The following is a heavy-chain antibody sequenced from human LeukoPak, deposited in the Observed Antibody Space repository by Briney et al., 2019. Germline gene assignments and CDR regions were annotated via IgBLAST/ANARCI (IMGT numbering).Heavy chain of an antibody. CDR3: ARVTTEMATISAVFDY. V-gene: IGHV3-74*01. CDR1: GFTFSSYW. Sequence: PGGSLRLSCAASGFTFSSYWMHWVRQAPGKGLVWVSRINSDGSSTSYADSVKGRFTISRDNAKNTLYLQMNSLRAEDTAVYYCARVTTEMATISAVFDYWGQGTLVTVSS. CDR2: INSDGSST. J-gene: IGHJ4*02. D-gene: IGHD5-24*01.